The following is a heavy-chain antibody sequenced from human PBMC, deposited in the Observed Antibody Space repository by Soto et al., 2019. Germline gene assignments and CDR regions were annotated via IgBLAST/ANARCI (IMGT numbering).Heavy chain of an antibody. D-gene: IGHD3-3*01. CDR1: GFTFSSYA. J-gene: IGHJ5*02. CDR2: ISYDGSNK. Sequence: VQLVESGGGLVKPGGSLRLSCAASGFTFSSYAMHWVRQAPGKGLEWVAVISYDGSNKYYADSVKGRFTISRDNSKNTLYLQMNSLRAEDTAVYYCARARGIFGVVIIPWFDPWGQGTLVTVSS. V-gene: IGHV3-30-3*01. CDR3: ARARGIFGVVIIPWFDP.